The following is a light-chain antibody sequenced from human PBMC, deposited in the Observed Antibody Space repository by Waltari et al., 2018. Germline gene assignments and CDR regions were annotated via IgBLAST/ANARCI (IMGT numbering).Light chain of an antibody. CDR1: QGISTY. J-gene: IGKJ1*01. CDR3: QQTYNTRT. CDR2: ASS. Sequence: DIQMTQSPPSLSASVGARVTISCRSSQGISTYLNWYHQKPGKAPNLLIYASSNLQNGVPSRFSGSGSGTDFTLTISSLQPEDSATYYCQQTYNTRTFGQGTKVEIK. V-gene: IGKV1-39*01.